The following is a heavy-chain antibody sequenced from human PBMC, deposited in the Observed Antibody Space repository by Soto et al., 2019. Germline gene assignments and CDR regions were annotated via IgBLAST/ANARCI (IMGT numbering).Heavy chain of an antibody. CDR3: ARDGSRGYDMDV. Sequence: EVQVVESGGGLLQPGGSLRLSCAGSGFDFSNYNMDWVRQAPGKGLEWISYISNTARTIFYADAVKGRFTISRDNARNSLFRQMSSLRDEETAVYYCARDGSRGYDMDVWGQGTTVSVSS. CDR1: GFDFSNYN. J-gene: IGHJ6*02. D-gene: IGHD1-1*01. V-gene: IGHV3-48*02. CDR2: ISNTARTI.